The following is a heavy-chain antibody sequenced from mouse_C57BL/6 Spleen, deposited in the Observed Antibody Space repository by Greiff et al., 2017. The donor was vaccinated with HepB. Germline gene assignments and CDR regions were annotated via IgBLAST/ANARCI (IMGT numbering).Heavy chain of an antibody. V-gene: IGHV1-15*01. J-gene: IGHJ4*01. D-gene: IGHD1-1*01. CDR2: IDPETGGT. CDR1: GYTFTDYE. CDR3: TSLSYYAMDY. Sequence: QVHVKQSGAELVRPGASVTLSCKASGYTFTDYEMHWVKQTPVHGLEWIGAIDPETGGTAYNQKFKGKAILTADKSSSTAYMEIRSLTSEDSAVYYCTSLSYYAMDYWGQGTSVTVSS.